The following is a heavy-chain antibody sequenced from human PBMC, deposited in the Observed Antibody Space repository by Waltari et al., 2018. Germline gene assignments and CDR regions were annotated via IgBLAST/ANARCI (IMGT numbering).Heavy chain of an antibody. CDR3: ARGGDYGGTLAVY. J-gene: IGHJ4*02. V-gene: IGHV4-30-2*01. D-gene: IGHD4-17*01. CDR2: IYHSGST. Sequence: GLEWIGYIYHSGSTYYNPSLKSRVTISVDRSKNQFSLKLSSVTAADTAVYYCARGGDYGGTLAVYWGQGTLVTVSS.